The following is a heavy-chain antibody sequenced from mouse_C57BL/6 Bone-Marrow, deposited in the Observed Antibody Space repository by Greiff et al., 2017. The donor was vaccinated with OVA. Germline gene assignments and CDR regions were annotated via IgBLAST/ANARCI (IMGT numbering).Heavy chain of an antibody. J-gene: IGHJ2*01. V-gene: IGHV1-69*01. CDR2: IDPSDSYT. Sequence: VQLQQPGAELVMPGASVKLSCKASGYTFTSYWMHWVKQRPGQGLEWIGEIDPSDSYTNYNQKFKGKSTLTVDKSSSTAYMQLSSLTSEDSAVYYCARTRDSSGPHYCDDWGQGTTLTVSS. D-gene: IGHD3-2*02. CDR1: GYTFTSYW. CDR3: ARTRDSSGPHYCDD.